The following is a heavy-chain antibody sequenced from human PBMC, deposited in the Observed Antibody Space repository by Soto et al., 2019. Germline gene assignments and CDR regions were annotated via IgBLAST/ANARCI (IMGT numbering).Heavy chain of an antibody. V-gene: IGHV1-69*01. CDR3: ARGVTANYMGGDAFAI. CDR2: IMPVFGTP. D-gene: IGHD3-16*01. CDR1: GGSFSSYT. Sequence: QVLLVQSGAVVKKPGSSVKVSCKAAGGSFSSYTVSWVRQAPGQGLDYMGGIMPVFGTPTYTEKFQGRITITADESTGTAYTELTSLKSDDTAVYYCARGVTANYMGGDAFAIWGQGTMVTVSS. J-gene: IGHJ3*02.